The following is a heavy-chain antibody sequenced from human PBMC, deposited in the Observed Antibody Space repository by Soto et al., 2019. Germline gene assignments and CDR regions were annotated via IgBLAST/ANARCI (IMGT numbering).Heavy chain of an antibody. D-gene: IGHD2-21*02. CDR3: ARTLRAYCGGDCYSGDYYGMDV. CDR1: GGSISSYY. CDR2: IYYSGST. Sequence: SETLSLTCTVSGGSISSYYWSWIRQPPGKGLEWIGYIYYSGSTNYNPSLKSRVTISVNTSKNQFSLKLSSVTAADTAVYYCARTLRAYCGGDCYSGDYYGMDVWGQGTTVTVSS. V-gene: IGHV4-59*01. J-gene: IGHJ6*02.